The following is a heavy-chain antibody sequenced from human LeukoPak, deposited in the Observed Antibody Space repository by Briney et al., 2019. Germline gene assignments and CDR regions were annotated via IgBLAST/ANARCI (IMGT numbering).Heavy chain of an antibody. Sequence: GGSLRLSCAASGFTFSSYWMHWVRQAPGKGLVWVSRINTDGSSTSYADSVKGRFTISRDNAKNTLYLQMNSLRAEDTAVYYCARGSGYCSSTSCYPTFDYWGQGTLVTVSS. CDR2: INTDGSST. D-gene: IGHD2-2*01. CDR1: GFTFSSYW. V-gene: IGHV3-74*01. CDR3: ARGSGYCSSTSCYPTFDY. J-gene: IGHJ4*02.